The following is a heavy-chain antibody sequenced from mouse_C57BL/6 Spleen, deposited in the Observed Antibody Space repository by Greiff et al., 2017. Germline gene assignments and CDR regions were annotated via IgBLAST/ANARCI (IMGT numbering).Heavy chain of an antibody. J-gene: IGHJ4*01. CDR2: ISSGSSTI. D-gene: IGHD1-1*01. CDR3: ARRSSPYYYAMDY. V-gene: IGHV5-17*01. Sequence: EVNLVESGGGLVKPGGSLKLSCAASGFTFSDYGMHWVRQAPEKGLEWVAYISSGSSTIYYADTVKGRFTISRDNAKNTLFLQMTSLRSEDTAMYYCARRSSPYYYAMDYWGQGTSVTVSS. CDR1: GFTFSDYG.